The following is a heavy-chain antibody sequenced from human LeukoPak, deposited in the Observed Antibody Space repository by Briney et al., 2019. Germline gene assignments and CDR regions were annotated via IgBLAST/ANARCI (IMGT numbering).Heavy chain of an antibody. CDR2: ISYDGSNK. CDR3: VKGQRITMNWVGY. D-gene: IGHD3-22*01. V-gene: IGHV3-30*18. Sequence: GGSLRLSSAASGFIFSNSAMHWVRQAPGKGLEWVAVISYDGSNKYYADSVKGRFTISRDNSKNTLYLQMNSLRAEDTAVYYCVKGQRITMNWVGYWGQGTLVTVSS. J-gene: IGHJ4*02. CDR1: GFIFSNSA.